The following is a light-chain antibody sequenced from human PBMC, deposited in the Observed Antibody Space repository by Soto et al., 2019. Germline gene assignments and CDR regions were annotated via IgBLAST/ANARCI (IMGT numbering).Light chain of an antibody. CDR3: QQHNNWPLT. Sequence: DMVMTQSPGTLSLSPGERATLSCRASQSVSSNLAWYQQKPGQAPRLLIYGASTRATGIPARFSGSGSGTDFTLTISSLEPEDFAVYYCQQHNNWPLTFGQGTRLEIK. V-gene: IGKV3-15*01. J-gene: IGKJ5*01. CDR1: QSVSSN. CDR2: GAS.